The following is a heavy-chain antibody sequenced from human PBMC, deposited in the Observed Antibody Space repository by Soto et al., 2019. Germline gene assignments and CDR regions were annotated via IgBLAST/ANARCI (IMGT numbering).Heavy chain of an antibody. CDR3: ARTSAAGKYYYGMDV. V-gene: IGHV5-51*01. CDR2: IYPGDSDT. Sequence: GESLKISCTGSGYSFTSYWIGWVRQMPGKGLEWMGIIYPGDSDTRYSPSFQGQVTISADKSISTAYLQWSSLKASDTAMYYCARTSAAGKYYYGMDVWGQGTTVTVPS. CDR1: GYSFTSYW. D-gene: IGHD6-13*01. J-gene: IGHJ6*02.